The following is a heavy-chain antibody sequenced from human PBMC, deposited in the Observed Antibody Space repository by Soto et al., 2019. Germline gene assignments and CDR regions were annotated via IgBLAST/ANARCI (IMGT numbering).Heavy chain of an antibody. Sequence: QVQLVQSGAEVKKPGASVKVSCKASGYIFTNYDINWVRQATGQGLEYLGWINPNSGNTGYVQKFQGRVAMTRNTSINTAYMELSSLRSEDTAVYYCARGIKYGAYSRWFDPWGQGTLVTVST. D-gene: IGHD4-17*01. J-gene: IGHJ5*02. CDR2: INPNSGNT. V-gene: IGHV1-8*01. CDR3: ARGIKYGAYSRWFDP. CDR1: GYIFTNYD.